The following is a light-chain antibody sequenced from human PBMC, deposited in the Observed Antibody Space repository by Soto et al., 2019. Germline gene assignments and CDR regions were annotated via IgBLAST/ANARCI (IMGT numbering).Light chain of an antibody. CDR3: QQYCSSPRT. CDR2: DAS. CDR1: QSVSSSY. V-gene: IGKV3-20*01. J-gene: IGKJ1*01. Sequence: EIVLTQSPGTLSLSPGERATLSCRASQSVSSSYLAWYQQKPGQAPRLLIYDASSRATGIPDRFSGSGSGTAFTLTISRLEPEDFAVYYCQQYCSSPRTFGQGTKVEIK.